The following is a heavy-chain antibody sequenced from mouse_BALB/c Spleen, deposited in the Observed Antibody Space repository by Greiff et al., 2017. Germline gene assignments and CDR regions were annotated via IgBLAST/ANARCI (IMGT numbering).Heavy chain of an antibody. J-gene: IGHJ3*01. CDR2: ILPGSGST. CDR3: ARGYGNYEGAWFAY. D-gene: IGHD2-10*02. V-gene: IGHV1-9*01. CDR1: GYTFSSYW. Sequence: VQLQQSGAELMKPGASVKISCKATGYTFSSYWIEWVKQRPGHGLEWIGEILPGSGSTNYNEKFKGKATFTADTSSNTAYMQLSSLTSEDSAVYCCARGYGNYEGAWFAYWGQGTLVTVSA.